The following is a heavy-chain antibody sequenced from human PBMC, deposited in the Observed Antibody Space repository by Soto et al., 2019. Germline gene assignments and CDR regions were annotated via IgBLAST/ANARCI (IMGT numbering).Heavy chain of an antibody. D-gene: IGHD3-22*01. Sequence: PSETLSLTCTVSGGSINSSSYYWSWIRQPPGNGLEWIGSIYYSGSTTYNPSLKRRVTISLDTSKNQFYLKLRSVTAADTAVYYCARHTTYYYDSSGYHPQGAFDMWGQGTMVT. J-gene: IGHJ3*02. CDR2: IYYSGST. CDR1: GGSINSSSYY. V-gene: IGHV4-39*01. CDR3: ARHTTYYYDSSGYHPQGAFDM.